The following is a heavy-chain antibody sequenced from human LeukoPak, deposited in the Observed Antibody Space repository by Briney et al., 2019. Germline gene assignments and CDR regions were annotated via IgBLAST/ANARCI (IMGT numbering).Heavy chain of an antibody. D-gene: IGHD7-27*01. J-gene: IGHJ4*02. CDR2: INSDGSDT. V-gene: IGHV3-74*01. CDR1: GLTFRNHW. Sequence: GGSLRLSCAVCGLTFRNHWMHWVRQAPGKGLVWVARINSDGSDTSHADSVEGRFTISRDNAKDTLYLQMNSLRVEDTAVYYCARNNWGIDYWGQGTLVAVSS. CDR3: ARNNWGIDY.